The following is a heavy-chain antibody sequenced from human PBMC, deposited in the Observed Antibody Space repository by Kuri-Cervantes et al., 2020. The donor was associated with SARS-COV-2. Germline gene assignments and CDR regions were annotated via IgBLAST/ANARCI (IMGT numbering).Heavy chain of an antibody. Sequence: GESLKISCAASGFTFSDYYMSWIRQAPGKGLEWVSYISSSSSYTNYADSVKGRFTISRDNAKNSLYLQMNSLRAEDTAVYYCARDAYQGSYYYYGMDVWGQGPTVPVSS. J-gene: IGHJ6*01. CDR1: GFTFSDYY. V-gene: IGHV3-11*06. CDR2: ISSSSSYT. D-gene: IGHD2-2*01. CDR3: ARDAYQGSYYYYGMDV.